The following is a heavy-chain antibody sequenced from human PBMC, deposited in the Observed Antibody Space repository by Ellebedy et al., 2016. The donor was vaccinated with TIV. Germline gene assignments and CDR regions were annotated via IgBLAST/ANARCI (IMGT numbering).Heavy chain of an antibody. CDR2: ISTCNGKT. V-gene: IGHV1-18*01. Sequence: AASVKVSCKASGYRFDSYALSWVREVPGQGLEWMGWISTCNGKTNYAQNFQGRVTLTTDTSTSTAYMELRSLTSDDTAVYFCARVSAVTAHFDHWGQGSLVIVSS. D-gene: IGHD2-21*02. J-gene: IGHJ4*02. CDR1: GYRFDSYA. CDR3: ARVSAVTAHFDH.